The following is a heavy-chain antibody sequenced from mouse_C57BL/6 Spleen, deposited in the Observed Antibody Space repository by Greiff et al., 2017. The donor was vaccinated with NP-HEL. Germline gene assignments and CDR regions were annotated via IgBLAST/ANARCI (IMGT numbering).Heavy chain of an antibody. J-gene: IGHJ1*03. V-gene: IGHV3-6*01. Sequence: VQLKQSGPGLVKPSQSLSLTCSVTGYSITSGYYWNWIRQFPGNKLEWMGYISYDGSNNYNPSLKNRISITRDPSKNQVFLKLNSVTTEDTATYYCARGGDYWYFDVWGTGTTVTVSS. CDR1: GYSITSGYY. CDR2: ISYDGSN. CDR3: ARGGDYWYFDV.